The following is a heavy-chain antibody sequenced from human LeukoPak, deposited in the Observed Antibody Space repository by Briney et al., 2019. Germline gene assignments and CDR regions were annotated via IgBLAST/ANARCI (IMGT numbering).Heavy chain of an antibody. Sequence: GGSLRLSCAASGFTFSSYEMNWVRQAPGKGLEWVSYISSSGSTIYYADSVKGRFTISRGNAKNSLYLQMNSLRAEDTAVYYCAREHYYGSGSYYPIWGQGTMVTVSS. V-gene: IGHV3-48*03. D-gene: IGHD3-10*01. CDR2: ISSSGSTI. CDR3: AREHYYGSGSYYPI. J-gene: IGHJ3*02. CDR1: GFTFSSYE.